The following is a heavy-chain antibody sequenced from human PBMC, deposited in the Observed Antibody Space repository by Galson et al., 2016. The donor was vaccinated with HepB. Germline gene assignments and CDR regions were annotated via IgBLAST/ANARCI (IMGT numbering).Heavy chain of an antibody. CDR3: TTGYTSASHYRV. J-gene: IGHJ4*02. Sequence: SLRLSCAASGFTFSRAWMNWVRQAPGKGLEWVGRIKIKRDGGTTDYAAPGKDSFSISRDDSKNTLHLQMNSLKTEDTGVYFCTTGYTSASHYRVWGQGTLVTVST. CDR2: IKIKRDGGTT. D-gene: IGHD6-6*01. CDR1: GFTFSRAW. V-gene: IGHV3-15*07.